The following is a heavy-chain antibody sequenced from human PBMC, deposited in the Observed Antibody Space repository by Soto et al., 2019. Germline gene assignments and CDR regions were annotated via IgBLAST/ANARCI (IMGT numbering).Heavy chain of an antibody. CDR2: IWYDGSNK. D-gene: IGHD1-26*01. J-gene: IGHJ2*01. CDR3: ARLVDWYFDL. CDR1: GFTFSSYG. Sequence: GGSLRLSCAASGFTFSSYGMHWVRQAPGKGLERVAVIWYDGSNKYYADSVKGRFTISRDNSKNTLYLQMDSLRAEDTAVYYCARLVDWYFDLWGRGTLVTVSS. V-gene: IGHV3-33*01.